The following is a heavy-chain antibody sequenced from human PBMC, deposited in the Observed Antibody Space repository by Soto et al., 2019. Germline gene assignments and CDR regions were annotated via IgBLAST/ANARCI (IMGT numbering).Heavy chain of an antibody. J-gene: IGHJ5*02. CDR1: GYTFTSYG. D-gene: IGHD2-2*02. CDR2: ISAYNGNT. CDR3: ARDPHCSSTSCYSEGWFDP. Sequence: QVQLVQSGAEVKKPGASVKVSCKASGYTFTSYGISWVRQAPGQGLEWMGWISAYNGNTNYAQKLQGRVTMTTDTSTSTAYMELRSLRSDDTAVYYCARDPHCSSTSCYSEGWFDPWGQGTLVTVSS. V-gene: IGHV1-18*04.